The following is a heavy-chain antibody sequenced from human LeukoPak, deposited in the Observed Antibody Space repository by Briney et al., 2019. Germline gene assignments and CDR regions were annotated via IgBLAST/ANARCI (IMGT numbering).Heavy chain of an antibody. V-gene: IGHV4-34*01. CDR3: ARGGSAQTRRYYYGMDV. CDR1: GGSFSGYY. D-gene: IGHD6-25*01. Sequence: SETLSLTCAVYGGSFSGYYWSWIRQPPGKGLEWIGEINHSGSTNYNPSLKSRVTISVDTSKNQFSLKLSSVAAADTAVYYCARGGSAQTRRYYYGMDVWGQGTTVTVSS. J-gene: IGHJ6*02. CDR2: INHSGST.